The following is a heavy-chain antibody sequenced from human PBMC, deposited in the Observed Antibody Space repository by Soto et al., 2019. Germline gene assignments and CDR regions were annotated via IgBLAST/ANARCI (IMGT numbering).Heavy chain of an antibody. D-gene: IGHD6-13*01. CDR1: GYTFTGYY. CDR2: INPNSGGT. CDR3: ARDSSSWGMDV. J-gene: IGHJ6*02. V-gene: IGHV1-2*04. Sequence: GASVKVSCKASGYTFTGYYMHWVRPAPGQGLEWMGWINPNSGGTNYAQKFQGWATMTRDTSISTAYMELSRLRSDDTAVYYCARDSSSWGMDVWGQGTTVTVSS.